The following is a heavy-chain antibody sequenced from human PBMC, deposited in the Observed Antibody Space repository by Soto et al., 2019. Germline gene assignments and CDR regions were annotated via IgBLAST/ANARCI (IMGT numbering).Heavy chain of an antibody. CDR3: ASFPTIQLSLFGY. CDR2: INHSGST. Sequence: SETLSLTCAVSGGSISSGGYSWSWIRQPPGKGLEWIGEINHSGSTNYNPSLKSRVTISVDTSKNQFSLKLSSVTAADTAVYYCASFPTIQLSLFGYWGEGTLVTLSS. V-gene: IGHV4-30-2*01. CDR1: GGSISSGGYS. D-gene: IGHD5-18*01. J-gene: IGHJ4*02.